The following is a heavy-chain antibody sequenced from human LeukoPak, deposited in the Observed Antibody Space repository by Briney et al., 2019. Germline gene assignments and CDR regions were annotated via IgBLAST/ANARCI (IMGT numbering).Heavy chain of an antibody. Sequence: GGSLRLFCAASGFTFRSYSMNWVRQAPGKGLEWVSSISSSSSYIYYADSVKGRFTISRDNAKNSLYLQMNSLRAEDTAVYYCARDYGGNSDNWFDPWGQGTLVTVSS. CDR2: ISSSSSYI. D-gene: IGHD4-23*01. CDR1: GFTFRSYS. J-gene: IGHJ5*02. CDR3: ARDYGGNSDNWFDP. V-gene: IGHV3-21*01.